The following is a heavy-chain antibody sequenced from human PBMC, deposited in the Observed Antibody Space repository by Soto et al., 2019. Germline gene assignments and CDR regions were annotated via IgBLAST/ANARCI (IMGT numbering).Heavy chain of an antibody. J-gene: IGHJ4*02. D-gene: IGHD3-3*01. CDR2: IWYDGSNK. Sequence: QVQLVESGGGVVQPGRSLRLSCAASGFTFSSYGMHWVRQAPGKGLEWVAVIWYDGSNKYYADSVKGRFTISRDNSKNTLYLQMHSLRAEDTAVYYCARGFDFWSGYYEYYFDYWGQGTLVTVSS. CDR1: GFTFSSYG. V-gene: IGHV3-33*01. CDR3: ARGFDFWSGYYEYYFDY.